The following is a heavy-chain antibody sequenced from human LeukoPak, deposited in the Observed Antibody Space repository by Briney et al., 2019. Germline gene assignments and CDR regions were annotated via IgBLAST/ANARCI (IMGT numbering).Heavy chain of an antibody. D-gene: IGHD2-15*01. Sequence: SETLSLTCTVSGGSISSYYWSWIRQPPGKGLEWIGYIYYSGSTNYNPSLKSRVTISVDTSKNQFSLKLSSVTAADTAVYYCARDGGYCSGGSYYLYFDYWGQGTLVTVSS. CDR2: IYYSGST. J-gene: IGHJ4*02. CDR1: GGSISSYY. CDR3: ARDGGYCSGGSYYLYFDY. V-gene: IGHV4-59*01.